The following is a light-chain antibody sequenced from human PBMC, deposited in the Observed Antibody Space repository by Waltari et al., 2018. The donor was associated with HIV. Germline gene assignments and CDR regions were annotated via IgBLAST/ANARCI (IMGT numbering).Light chain of an antibody. CDR1: DLGDVF. Sequence: SSELTQTPSVSVSPGQTASITCSGDDLGDVFASWYQQKPGQSPILVIYEDTKRPSGFPERFSGSNSGNTATLTISGTQAMDEADYYCQAWLSGTAIFGGGTTLTVL. CDR3: QAWLSGTAI. CDR2: EDT. V-gene: IGLV3-1*01. J-gene: IGLJ2*01.